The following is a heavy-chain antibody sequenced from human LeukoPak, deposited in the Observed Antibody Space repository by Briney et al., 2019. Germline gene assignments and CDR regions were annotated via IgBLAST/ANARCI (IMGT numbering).Heavy chain of an antibody. J-gene: IGHJ4*02. CDR3: ARGGYYDSSGSSAY. CDR1: GFTFSSYA. CDR2: ISSNGGST. Sequence: GGSLRLSGAASGFTFSSYAMHWVRQAPGKGLEYVSAISSNGGSTYYANSVKGKFTISRDNAKNTLYLQMGSLRAEDMAVYYCARGGYYDSSGSSAYWGQGTLVTVSS. D-gene: IGHD3-22*01. V-gene: IGHV3-64*01.